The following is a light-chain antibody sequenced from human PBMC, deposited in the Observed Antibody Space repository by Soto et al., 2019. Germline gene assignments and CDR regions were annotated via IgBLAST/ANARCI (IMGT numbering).Light chain of an antibody. V-gene: IGKV3-15*01. CDR3: QQYNNWPIT. CDR2: GSS. CDR1: QSVSTN. J-gene: IGKJ5*01. Sequence: EIVMTQSPATLSLSAGERARVCWGASQSVSTNLAWYQQKPGQSPRLLIYGSSPRATGIPARFSGSGSGTEFTLTISSLQSEDSAVYYCQQYNNWPITFGQGTRLEIK.